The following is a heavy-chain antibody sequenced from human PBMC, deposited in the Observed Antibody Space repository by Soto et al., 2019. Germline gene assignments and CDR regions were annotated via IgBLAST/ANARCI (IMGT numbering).Heavy chain of an antibody. CDR1: GFTFSSYS. J-gene: IGHJ4*02. V-gene: IGHV3-48*02. CDR2: ISSSSSIK. CDR3: ARDRSPGDGDYLYYFDY. Sequence: EVQLVESGGGLVQPGGSLRLSCAASGFTFSSYSMNWVRQAPGKGLEWVSYISSSSSIKYYADSVKGRFTISRDNAKNSLYLQMNSLRDEDTAVYYCARDRSPGDGDYLYYFDYWGQGTLVTVSS. D-gene: IGHD4-17*01.